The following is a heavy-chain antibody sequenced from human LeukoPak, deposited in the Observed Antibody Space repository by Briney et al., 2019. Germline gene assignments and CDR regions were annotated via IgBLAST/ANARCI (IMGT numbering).Heavy chain of an antibody. CDR1: GGSISSSSYY. D-gene: IGHD5-24*01. CDR2: IYYSGNI. Sequence: PEILSLTCTVSGGSISSSSYYWGWIRQPPGKGLEWIGSIYYSGNIYYNPSLKSRVTISVDTSKNQFSLKLSSVTAADATVYYCARTPRDGYNSPYFDCWGQGTLVTVSS. CDR3: ARTPRDGYNSPYFDC. J-gene: IGHJ4*02. V-gene: IGHV4-39*01.